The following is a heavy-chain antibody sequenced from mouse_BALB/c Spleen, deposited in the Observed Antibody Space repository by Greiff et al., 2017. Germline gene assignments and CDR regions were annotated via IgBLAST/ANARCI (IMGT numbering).Heavy chain of an antibody. D-gene: IGHD2-4*01. Sequence: LVRPGTSVKISCKASGYTFTNYWLGWVKQRPGHGLEWIGDIYPGGGYTNYNEKFKGKATLTADTSSSTAYMQLSSLTSEDSAVYFCARSTMIMPYAMDYWGQGTSVTVSS. J-gene: IGHJ4*01. CDR3: ARSTMIMPYAMDY. CDR1: GYTFTNYW. CDR2: IYPGGGYT. V-gene: IGHV1-63*02.